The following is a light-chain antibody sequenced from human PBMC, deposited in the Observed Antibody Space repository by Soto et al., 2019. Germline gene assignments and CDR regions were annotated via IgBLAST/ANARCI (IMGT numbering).Light chain of an antibody. CDR3: QKYDNLPS. V-gene: IGKV1-33*01. CDR2: DAS. Sequence: DIQMTQSPSSLSASVGDRVTITCQASQDISNYLNWYQQKPGKAPKLLIYDASNLETGGPSRFSGSGSGTDFTFSISSLQPEDIATYYCQKYDNLPSFGQGTKVDIK. CDR1: QDISNY. J-gene: IGKJ1*01.